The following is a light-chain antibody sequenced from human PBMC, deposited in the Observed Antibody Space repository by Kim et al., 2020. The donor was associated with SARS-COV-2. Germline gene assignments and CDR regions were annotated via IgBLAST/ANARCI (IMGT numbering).Light chain of an antibody. Sequence: EIVLTQSPGTLSLSPGERATLSCRASQSVSASYLAWYQQKPGQAPRLLIYGASSRATGIPDRFSGSGSGTDFALTISRLEPDDFAVYYCQQSGSSPTFGQGTKVDIK. V-gene: IGKV3-20*01. CDR2: GAS. J-gene: IGKJ1*01. CDR1: QSVSASY. CDR3: QQSGSSPT.